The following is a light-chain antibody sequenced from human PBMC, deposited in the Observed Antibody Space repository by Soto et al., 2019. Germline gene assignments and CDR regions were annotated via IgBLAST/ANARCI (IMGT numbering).Light chain of an antibody. CDR1: QGITDY. Sequence: DIQMTQSPSSLSASVGDRVTITCRASQGITDYLAWYQQKPGQVPNLLIYAASTLQSGVPSRFSGSGSGTDFTLTITDLQPEDVATYYCQNYNSAPWTFGQGTKVEIK. V-gene: IGKV1-27*01. CDR3: QNYNSAPWT. CDR2: AAS. J-gene: IGKJ1*01.